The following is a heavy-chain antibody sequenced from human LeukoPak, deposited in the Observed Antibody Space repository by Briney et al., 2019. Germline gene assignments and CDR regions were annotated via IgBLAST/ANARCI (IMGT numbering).Heavy chain of an antibody. D-gene: IGHD6-6*01. CDR3: ARGEYSSSYWFDP. CDR1: GYTLTELS. V-gene: IGHV1-24*01. J-gene: IGHJ5*02. Sequence: ASVKVSCKVSGYTLTELSMHWVRQAPGKGLEWMGGFDPEDGETIYAQKFQGRVTMTRDTSTSTVYMELGSLRSEDTAVYYCARGEYSSSYWFDPWGQGTLVTVSS. CDR2: FDPEDGET.